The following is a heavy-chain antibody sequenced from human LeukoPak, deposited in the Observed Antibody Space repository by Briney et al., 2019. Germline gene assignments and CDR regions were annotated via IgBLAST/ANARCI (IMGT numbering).Heavy chain of an antibody. CDR2: IYASGST. CDR1: GGSISSYY. CDR3: ATRTLYYYYGMDV. J-gene: IGHJ6*02. D-gene: IGHD1-14*01. Sequence: SETLSLTCTVSGGSISSYYWSWIRQPAGKGLEWIGRIYASGSTNYNPSLKSRVTMSVDTSKNQFSLKLSSVTAADTAVYYCATRTLYYYYGMDVWGQGTTVTVSS. V-gene: IGHV4-4*07.